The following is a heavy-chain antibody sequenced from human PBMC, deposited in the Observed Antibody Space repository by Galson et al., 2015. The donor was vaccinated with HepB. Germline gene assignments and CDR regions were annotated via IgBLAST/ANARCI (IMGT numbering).Heavy chain of an antibody. D-gene: IGHD3-9*01. CDR1: GYTFSNYA. CDR2: ISAFSGNT. V-gene: IGHV1-18*01. J-gene: IGHJ6*02. CDR3: ARPGAEYDFLTGRTMEGRMDV. Sequence: SVKVSCKASGYTFSNYAITWVRQAPGQGLEWMGYISAFSGNTNYPQKLQGRVTMTTDTSTSTAYMELRSLRSDDTAVYYCARPGAEYDFLTGRTMEGRMDVWGQGTTVTVS.